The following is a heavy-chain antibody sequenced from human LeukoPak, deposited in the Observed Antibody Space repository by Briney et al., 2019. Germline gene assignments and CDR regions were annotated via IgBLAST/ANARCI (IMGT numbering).Heavy chain of an antibody. D-gene: IGHD3-3*01. CDR3: ARMQARITIFGVVDDYYFDY. CDR2: IYYSGST. J-gene: IGHJ4*02. V-gene: IGHV4-59*01. Sequence: SETLSLTCTVSGGSISSYYWSWIRQLPGKGLEWIGYIYYSGSTNYNPSLKSRVTISVDTSKNQFSLKLSSVTAADTAVYYCARMQARITIFGVVDDYYFDYWGQGTLVTVSS. CDR1: GGSISSYY.